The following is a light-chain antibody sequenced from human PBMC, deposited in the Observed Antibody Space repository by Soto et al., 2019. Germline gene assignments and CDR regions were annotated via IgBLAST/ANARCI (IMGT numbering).Light chain of an antibody. J-gene: IGLJ1*01. CDR1: SSDIGGYDY. CDR3: SSYTTSDTLV. V-gene: IGLV2-14*01. Sequence: QSVLTQPASVSGSPGQSITISCTGTSSDIGGYDYVSWYQQRPGKAPKLMIYEVSHRPSGVSNRFSGSKSDNTASLTISGLQAEDESEYYCSSYTTSDTLVFGSGTKVTVL. CDR2: EVS.